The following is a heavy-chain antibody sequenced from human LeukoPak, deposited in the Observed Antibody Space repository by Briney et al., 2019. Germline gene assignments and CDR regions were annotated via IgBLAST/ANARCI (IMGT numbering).Heavy chain of an antibody. CDR3: ARRATLRGCPYLGY. J-gene: IGHJ4*02. D-gene: IGHD2-2*01. Sequence: ASVKVSCKASGYTFTSYDINWVRQAPGQGLEWMGWMNPNSGNTGYAQKFQGRVTMTRNTSIRTAYMELSSLRSEDTAVYYCARRATLRGCPYLGYWGQGTLVTVSS. CDR2: MNPNSGNT. CDR1: GYTFTSYD. V-gene: IGHV1-8*01.